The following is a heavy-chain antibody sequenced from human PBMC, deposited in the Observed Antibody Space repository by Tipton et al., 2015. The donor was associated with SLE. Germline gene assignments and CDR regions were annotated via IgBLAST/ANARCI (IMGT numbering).Heavy chain of an antibody. Sequence: TLSLTCTVSGGSISSGSYYWSWIRQPAGKGLEWIGRIYTSGSTNYNPSLKSRVTISVDTSKNQFSLKLSSVTAADTAVYYCARYSGTYSGRFDPWGQGTLVTVSS. CDR1: GGSISSGSYY. V-gene: IGHV4-61*02. CDR2: IYTSGST. D-gene: IGHD1-26*01. CDR3: ARYSGTYSGRFDP. J-gene: IGHJ5*02.